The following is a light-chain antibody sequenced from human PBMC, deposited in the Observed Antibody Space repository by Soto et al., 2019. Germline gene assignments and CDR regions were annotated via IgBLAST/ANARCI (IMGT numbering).Light chain of an antibody. J-gene: IGKJ4*01. CDR2: GAS. CDR1: QSVSSN. Sequence: EIVMTQSPATLSVSPGERATLSCRASQSVSSNLAWYQQKPGQAPRLLIYGASTRATGIPARFSGSGSGTAFTPTIISLQYEDFAVYYCQQYNNWPPLTFGGGTKVEIK. CDR3: QQYNNWPPLT. V-gene: IGKV3-15*01.